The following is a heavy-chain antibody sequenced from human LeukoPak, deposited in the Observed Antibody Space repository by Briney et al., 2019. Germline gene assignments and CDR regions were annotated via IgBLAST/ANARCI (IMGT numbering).Heavy chain of an antibody. CDR2: ISGSGGST. CDR3: AKSYYDSSGYYHFDY. J-gene: IGHJ4*02. CDR1: GFTFSSYA. V-gene: IGHV3-23*01. Sequence: PGGSLRLSCAASGFTFSSYAMSWVRQAPGKGLEWVSAISGSGGSTYYADSVKGRFTISRDNSKDTLYLQMNSLRAEDTAVYYCAKSYYDSSGYYHFDYWGQGTLVTVSS. D-gene: IGHD3-22*01.